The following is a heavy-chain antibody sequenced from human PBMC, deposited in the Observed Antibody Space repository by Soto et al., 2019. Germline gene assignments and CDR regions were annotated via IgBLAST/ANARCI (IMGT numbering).Heavy chain of an antibody. CDR1: GFTVTYAW. D-gene: IGHD6-19*01. Sequence: GGSLRLSCAASGFTVTYAWMDWVRQAPGKGLEWVGRIKSKTDGASTDLPAPVKDRFTISRDDSKNTLYLQMSSVKTEDTAMYFCAKETRHSSGWYGAFDIWGQGIMVTVSS. V-gene: IGHV3-15*01. CDR3: AKETRHSSGWYGAFDI. CDR2: IKSKTDGAST. J-gene: IGHJ3*02.